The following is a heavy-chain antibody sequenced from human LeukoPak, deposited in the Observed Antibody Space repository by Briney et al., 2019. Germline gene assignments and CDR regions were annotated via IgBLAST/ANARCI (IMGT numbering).Heavy chain of an antibody. CDR3: ARGVAVAGRSHFDY. Sequence: GASVNVSCKASGYTFTSYGISWVRQASGQGIEWMGWISAYNGNTNYAQKLQGRVTMTTDTSTSTAYMELRSLRSDDTAVYYCARGVAVAGRSHFDYWGQGTLVTVSS. CDR2: ISAYNGNT. CDR1: GYTFTSYG. J-gene: IGHJ4*02. V-gene: IGHV1-18*01. D-gene: IGHD6-19*01.